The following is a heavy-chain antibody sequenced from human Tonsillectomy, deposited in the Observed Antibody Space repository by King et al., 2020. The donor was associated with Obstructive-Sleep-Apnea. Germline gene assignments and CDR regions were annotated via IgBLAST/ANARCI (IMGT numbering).Heavy chain of an antibody. CDR3: AKLGHGGAAAPFDP. CDR1: GFSFSSYA. J-gene: IGHJ5*02. Sequence: VQLVESGGGLVQPGGSLRLSCAASGFSFSSYAMSWVRQAPGKGLEWVSSITGSGGSTYYVDSVKGRFTISRDNSKNTLYLQMNSLRAEDTAVYYCAKLGHGGAAAPFDPWGQGTLVTVSS. D-gene: IGHD6-13*01. V-gene: IGHV3-23*04. CDR2: ITGSGGST.